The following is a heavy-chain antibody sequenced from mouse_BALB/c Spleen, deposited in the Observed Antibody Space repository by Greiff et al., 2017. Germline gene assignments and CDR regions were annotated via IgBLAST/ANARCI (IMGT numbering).Heavy chain of an antibody. D-gene: IGHD2-3*01. V-gene: IGHV5-12-1*01. CDR2: ISSGGGST. J-gene: IGHJ1*01. CDR3: ARLIYDYGYFDV. Sequence: EVKVVESGGGLVKPGGSLKLSCAASGFAFSSYDMSWVRQTPEKRLEWVAYISSGGGSTYYPDTVKGRFTISRDNAKNTLYLQMSSLKSEDTAMYYCARLIYDYGYFDVWGAGTTVTVSS. CDR1: GFAFSSYD.